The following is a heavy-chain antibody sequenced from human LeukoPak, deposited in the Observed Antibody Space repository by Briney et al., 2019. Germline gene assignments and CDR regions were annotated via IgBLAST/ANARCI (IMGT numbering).Heavy chain of an antibody. CDR2: ISAYNGNT. Sequence: GASVKVSCKASGYTFTNYGISWVRQAPGQGLEWMGWISAYNGNTNQAQKFQGRVTMTIDTSTSTAYMELRSLRSDDTAVYYCVRDTHYSDSSGYLSDYWGQRTLVTVSS. J-gene: IGHJ4*02. V-gene: IGHV1-18*01. CDR3: VRDTHYSDSSGYLSDY. CDR1: GYTFTNYG. D-gene: IGHD3-22*01.